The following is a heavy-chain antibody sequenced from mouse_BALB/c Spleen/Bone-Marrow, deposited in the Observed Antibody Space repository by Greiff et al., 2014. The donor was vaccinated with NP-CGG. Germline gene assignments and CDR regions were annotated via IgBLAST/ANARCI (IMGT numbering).Heavy chain of an antibody. CDR1: GYSITSDYS. Sequence: EVKLEESGPDLVKPSQSLSLTCTVTGYSITSDYSWHWIRPFPGNKLEWMGYIHYSGTTVYNPSLKSRISITRDTSNNQFFLQLNSVTTEDTATYYCARFAGTPYTMDYWGQGTSVTVSS. D-gene: IGHD4-1*01. CDR2: IHYSGTT. V-gene: IGHV3-1*02. CDR3: ARFAGTPYTMDY. J-gene: IGHJ4*01.